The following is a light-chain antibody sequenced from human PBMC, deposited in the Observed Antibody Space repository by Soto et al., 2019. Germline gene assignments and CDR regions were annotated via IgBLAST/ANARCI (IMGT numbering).Light chain of an antibody. CDR3: QQTYSNSVT. J-gene: IGKJ1*01. CDR1: QNIDKY. V-gene: IGKV1-39*01. CDR2: SAS. Sequence: DIRMTQSPASLSASVGDRVTVTCLASQNIDKYLHCYQQKPGKAPNLLIFSASILQSGVPSRLIGSGSGKEFPITLSGLQPEDFATYYCQQTYSNSVTFGQVTKVAIK.